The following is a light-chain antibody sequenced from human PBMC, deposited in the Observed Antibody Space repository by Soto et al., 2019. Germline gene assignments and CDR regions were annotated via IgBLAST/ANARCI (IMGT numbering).Light chain of an antibody. V-gene: IGKV1-5*01. CDR3: KQYNSYWT. Sequence: DIQMTQSPSTLSASVGDRVTITCRASQSISSWLAWYQQKPGKAPKLLIYDASSLESGVPSRFSGSGSGTEFTLTISSLQPYDFASYSCKQYNSYWTFLHRTKVNIK. J-gene: IGKJ1*01. CDR2: DAS. CDR1: QSISSW.